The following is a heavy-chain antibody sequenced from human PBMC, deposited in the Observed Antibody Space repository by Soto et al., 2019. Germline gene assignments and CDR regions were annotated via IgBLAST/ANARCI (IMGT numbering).Heavy chain of an antibody. CDR1: GYTFTSYD. J-gene: IGHJ5*02. CDR3: ARGLRGKDYYDRSGYYIGLSWFDP. D-gene: IGHD3-22*01. V-gene: IGHV1-8*01. Sequence: QVQLVQSGAEGKKPGASVKVSCKASGYTFTSYDINWVRQATGQGLEWMGWMNPNSGNTGYAQKFQGRVTMTRNTSMSKAYMELSSLRSDDTVVDYCARGLRGKDYYDRSGYYIGLSWFDPWGQGTLVTVSS. CDR2: MNPNSGNT.